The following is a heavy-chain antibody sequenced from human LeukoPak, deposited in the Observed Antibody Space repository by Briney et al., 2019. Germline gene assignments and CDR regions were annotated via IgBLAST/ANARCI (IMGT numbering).Heavy chain of an antibody. CDR3: CQGSSSGGSCYPLGY. V-gene: IGHV4-34*01. J-gene: IGHJ4*02. D-gene: IGHD2-15*01. CDR1: VGSFSGYY. Sequence: SETLSLTCAVYVGSFSGYYWRWIRRPPGKGLEGIGDINHRGCTKYNPSLKSRVHISVGTCKNQISLKLGYAAAADTAVYFWCQGSSSGGSCYPLGYWGQGTLVTVP. CDR2: INHRGCT.